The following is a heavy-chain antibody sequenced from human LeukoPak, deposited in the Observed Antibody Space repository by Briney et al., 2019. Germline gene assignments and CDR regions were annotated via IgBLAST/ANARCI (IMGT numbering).Heavy chain of an antibody. V-gene: IGHV1-46*03. D-gene: IGHD2-2*01. J-gene: IGHJ4*02. CDR2: INPSGGST. CDR3: ATLGRSGTSRDY. Sequence: GASVKVSCKASGYTFTSYYMHWVRQAPGQGLEWMGIINPSGGSTSYAQKFQGRVTMTRDTSTSTVYMELSSLRSEDTAVYYCATLGRSGTSRDYWGQGTLVTVSS. CDR1: GYTFTSYY.